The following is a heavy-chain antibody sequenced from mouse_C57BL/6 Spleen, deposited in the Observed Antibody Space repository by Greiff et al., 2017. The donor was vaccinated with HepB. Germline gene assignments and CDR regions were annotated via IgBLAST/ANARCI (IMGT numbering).Heavy chain of an antibody. CDR1: GYTFTDYY. J-gene: IGHJ3*01. D-gene: IGHD2-3*01. CDR3: ARIYDGYYEFAY. CDR2: INPNNGGT. V-gene: IGHV1-26*01. Sequence: QLQQSGPELVKPGASVKISCKASGYTFTDYYMNWVKQSHGKSLEWIGDINPNNGGTSYNQKFKGKATLTVDKSSSTAYMELRSLTSEDSAVYYCARIYDGYYEFAYWGQGTLVTVSA.